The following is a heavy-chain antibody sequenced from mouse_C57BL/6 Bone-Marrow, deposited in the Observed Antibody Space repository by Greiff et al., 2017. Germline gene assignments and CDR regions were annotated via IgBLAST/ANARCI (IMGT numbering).Heavy chain of an antibody. Sequence: QVQLQQSGPELVRPGASVKISCKAPGYTFTSHWMPWVRQRPGHGLAWIGELFPGSGSTYYNETFKGKATLTVDTSSSTAYMQLSSLTSEDDAVYFCGREYIGGFDDWGQGTTLTVAS. CDR1: GYTFTSHW. J-gene: IGHJ2*01. D-gene: IGHD1-3*01. CDR2: LFPGSGST. V-gene: IGHV1-56*01. CDR3: GREYIGGFDD.